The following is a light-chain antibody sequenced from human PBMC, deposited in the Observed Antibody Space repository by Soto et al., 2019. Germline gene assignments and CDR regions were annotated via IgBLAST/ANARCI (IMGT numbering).Light chain of an antibody. V-gene: IGKV4-1*01. Sequence: DIVMTQSPDSLAVSLGERATINCKSSQSVLYSSNNKNYVAWYQQKPGQPPKLLIYWASTRESGVPDRFSCSGSGTDFTLTISSLQAEDVAVYYCQQYYSTPTWTFGQGTKVEIK. CDR1: QSVLYSSNNKNY. CDR3: QQYYSTPTWT. J-gene: IGKJ1*01. CDR2: WAS.